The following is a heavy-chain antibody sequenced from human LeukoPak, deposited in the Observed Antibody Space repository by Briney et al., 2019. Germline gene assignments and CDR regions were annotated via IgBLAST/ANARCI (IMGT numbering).Heavy chain of an antibody. J-gene: IGHJ4*02. D-gene: IGHD4-17*01. CDR2: IGPDGRTT. Sequence: GGSLRLSCAAAGFTLSNYWMHWVRQTPGKGLMWVSRIGPDGRTTTYADSVKGRFTISRDSAKNTLYVQMNSLRAEDTAVYYCARGVNGNYGKFDSWGQGTLVTVSS. CDR3: ARGVNGNYGKFDS. CDR1: GFTLSNYW. V-gene: IGHV3-74*03.